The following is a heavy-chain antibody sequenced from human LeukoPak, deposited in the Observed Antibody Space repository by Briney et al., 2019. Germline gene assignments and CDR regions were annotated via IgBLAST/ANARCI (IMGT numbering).Heavy chain of an antibody. CDR1: GYTFTGYY. Sequence: ASVKVSCKASGYTFTGYYMHWVRQAPGQGLEWMGWINPNSGGTNYAQKFQGRVTMTRDTSISTAYMELSRLRSDDTAVYYCAKDLEQWLVKGAFDIWGQGTMVTVSS. D-gene: IGHD6-19*01. CDR2: INPNSGGT. J-gene: IGHJ3*02. V-gene: IGHV1-2*02. CDR3: AKDLEQWLVKGAFDI.